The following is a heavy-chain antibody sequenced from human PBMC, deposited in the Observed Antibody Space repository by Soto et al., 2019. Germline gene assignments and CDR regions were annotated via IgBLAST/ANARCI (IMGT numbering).Heavy chain of an antibody. CDR1: GFRFGSYA. D-gene: IGHD1-26*01. V-gene: IGHV3-30*03. Sequence: GGSLRLSCAASGFRFGSYAMYWVRQPPCKGLEWLAPVSYEGSSGYCSDSVKGRFTISRHNSMHTIYLQMNSLRAEDSALYYCARDFEPKEGDYHYYRIDVRGQGTSVTVSS. CDR2: VSYEGSSG. J-gene: IGHJ6*01. CDR3: ARDFEPKEGDYHYYRIDV.